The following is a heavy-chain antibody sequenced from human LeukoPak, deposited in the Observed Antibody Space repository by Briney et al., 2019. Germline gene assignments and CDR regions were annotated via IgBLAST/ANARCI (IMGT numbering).Heavy chain of an antibody. CDR2: ISGSGETI. CDR1: GFQFRSSA. Sequence: GGSLRLSCAASGFQFRSSAMAWVRLTPGKGLEWASSISGSGETIHIADSVKGRFVISRGNSKNTLTLLMNRRGAGDTAVYYCTQVVVSGSGDYFDSWGQGTLVTVSS. CDR3: TQVVVSGSGDYFDS. V-gene: IGHV3-23*01. D-gene: IGHD2-15*01. J-gene: IGHJ4*02.